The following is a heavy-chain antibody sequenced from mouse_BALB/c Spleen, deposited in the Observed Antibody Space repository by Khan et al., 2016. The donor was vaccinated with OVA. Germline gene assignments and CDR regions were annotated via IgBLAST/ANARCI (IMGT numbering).Heavy chain of an antibody. Sequence: QVQLQQSGAELARPGALVKLSCKASGYTFTDYYINWVKQRTGQGLEWIGEISPGSGDTYYNERFRGKATLTADKSSSTDYMQLSSLTSEASAAYFCARRNYFGYTFAYWGQGTLVTVSA. D-gene: IGHD1-2*01. V-gene: IGHV1-77*01. CDR2: ISPGSGDT. CDR3: ARRNYFGYTFAY. J-gene: IGHJ3*01. CDR1: GYTFTDYY.